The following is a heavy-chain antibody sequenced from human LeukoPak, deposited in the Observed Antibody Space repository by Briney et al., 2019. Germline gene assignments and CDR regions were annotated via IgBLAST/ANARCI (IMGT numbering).Heavy chain of an antibody. D-gene: IGHD2-21*02. CDR1: GGSISSYY. V-gene: IGHV4-59*01. Sequence: SETLSLTCIVSGGSISSYYWSWIRQPPGKGLEWIGYIFSSGSTNSNPSFKSRVTISVDTSKTQFSLKLSSVTAADTAVYYCASSGGDLGDAFDIWGQGTMVTVSS. CDR3: ASSGGDLGDAFDI. CDR2: IFSSGST. J-gene: IGHJ3*02.